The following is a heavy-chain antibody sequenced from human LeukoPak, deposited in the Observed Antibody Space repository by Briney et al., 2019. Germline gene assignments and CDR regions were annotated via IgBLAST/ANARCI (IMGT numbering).Heavy chain of an antibody. D-gene: IGHD5-18*01. V-gene: IGHV3-48*02. CDR3: ARVGNEYTYGYTAFDI. CDR1: GFAFRNYN. CDR2: ISNSGASI. J-gene: IGHJ3*02. Sequence: GGSLRLSCAASGFAFRNYNMNWVRQAPGKGLEWVSHISNSGASIYYADSLRGRFTNSRDNAKNSLYLQINSLRDEDTAVYYCARVGNEYTYGYTAFDIWGQGTMVFISS.